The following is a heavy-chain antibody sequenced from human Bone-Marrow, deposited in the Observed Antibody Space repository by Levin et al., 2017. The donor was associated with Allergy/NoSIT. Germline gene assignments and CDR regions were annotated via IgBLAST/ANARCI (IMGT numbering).Heavy chain of an antibody. CDR1: GFSFSTCA. CDR2: IEDDGGRA. J-gene: IGHJ4*02. D-gene: IGHD3-22*01. CDR3: AKSGTWLYDSSGYQQGKLDS. Sequence: QAGGSLRLSCAASGFSFSTCAMSWVRQAPGKGLECVSAIEDDGGRAYYADSVKGRFTISRDNAENTLFLQMNSLRAEDSAVYYCAKSGTWLYDSSGYQQGKLDSWGQGTLVTVSS. V-gene: IGHV3-23*01.